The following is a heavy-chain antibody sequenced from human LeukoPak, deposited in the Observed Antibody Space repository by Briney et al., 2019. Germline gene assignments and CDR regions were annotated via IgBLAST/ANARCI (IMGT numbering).Heavy chain of an antibody. Sequence: QPGGSLRLSCAASGFTVSSNYMSWVRQAPGKGLEWVSVIYSGGSTYYADSVKGRFTISRGNSKNTLYLQMNSLRAEDTAVYYCARDIRVTTGYYMDVWGKGTTVTVSS. CDR3: ARDIRVTTGYYMDV. V-gene: IGHV3-53*01. CDR1: GFTVSSNY. CDR2: IYSGGST. J-gene: IGHJ6*03. D-gene: IGHD4-17*01.